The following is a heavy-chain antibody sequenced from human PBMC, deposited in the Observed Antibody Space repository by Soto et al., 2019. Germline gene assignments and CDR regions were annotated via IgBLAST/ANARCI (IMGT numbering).Heavy chain of an antibody. Sequence: QVQLVQSGAEVKKPGASVRVACKASGYTFTSYAMHWVRQAPGQSLEWMAWINAGDGNTKYSQKFQGRVTITRDTCASTAYMDLSSLRSEDTAVYYCARAGIAVAVFPFDYWGQGTLVTVSS. CDR3: ARAGIAVAVFPFDY. CDR1: GYTFTSYA. J-gene: IGHJ4*02. V-gene: IGHV1-3*01. D-gene: IGHD6-19*01. CDR2: INAGDGNT.